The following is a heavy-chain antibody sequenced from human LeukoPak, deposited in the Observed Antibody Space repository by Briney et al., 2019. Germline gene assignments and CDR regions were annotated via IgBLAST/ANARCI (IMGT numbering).Heavy chain of an antibody. CDR2: INHSGST. Sequence: KPSETLSLTCAVYGGSFSGYYWSWIRQPPGKGLEWIGEINHSGSTNYNPSLKSRVTISVDTSKNQFSLKPSSVTAADTAVYYCARQWLSAGDAFDIWGQGTMVTVSS. V-gene: IGHV4-34*01. J-gene: IGHJ3*02. CDR3: ARQWLSAGDAFDI. CDR1: GGSFSGYY. D-gene: IGHD3-22*01.